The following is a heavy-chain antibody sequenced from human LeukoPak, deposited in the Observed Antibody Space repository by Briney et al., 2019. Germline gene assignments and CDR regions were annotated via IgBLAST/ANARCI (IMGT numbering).Heavy chain of an antibody. Sequence: GGSLRLSCTASGFTFGDYAMTWVRQAPGKGLEWVGFIRSKIYGGTPEYAASVRGRFTISRDDSKGVAYLQMNSLKTEDTAVYYCTRDQTPYYWGQGTLVTVSS. J-gene: IGHJ4*02. V-gene: IGHV3-49*04. CDR1: GFTFGDYA. CDR2: IRSKIYGGTP. CDR3: TRDQTPYY.